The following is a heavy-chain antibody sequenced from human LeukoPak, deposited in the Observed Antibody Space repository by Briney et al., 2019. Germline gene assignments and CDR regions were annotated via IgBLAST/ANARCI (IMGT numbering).Heavy chain of an antibody. J-gene: IGHJ4*02. D-gene: IGHD6-19*01. Sequence: PGGSLRLSCAASGFTFRSYWMGWVRQAPGLGLEWVAHIKQDGSEKYYVDSVKGRFTISRDNAKNSLYLQMNSLRAEDTAVYYCARDLRQQWLVGLWYFDYWGQGTLVTVSS. CDR3: ARDLRQQWLVGLWYFDY. CDR1: GFTFRSYW. CDR2: IKQDGSEK. V-gene: IGHV3-7*01.